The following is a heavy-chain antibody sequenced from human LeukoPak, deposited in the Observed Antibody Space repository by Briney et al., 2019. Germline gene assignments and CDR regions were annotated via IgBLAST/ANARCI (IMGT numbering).Heavy chain of an antibody. CDR3: ARGPPQTYFHGNGYYYFDY. Sequence: SETLSLTCTVSGGSISSSSYYWGWIRQPPGKGLEWIGSIYYSGSTYYNPSLKSRVIISTDTSNNQFSLKLSSVTAADTAVYYCARGPPQTYFHGNGYYYFDYWGQGTLVTVSS. CDR1: GGSISSSSYY. J-gene: IGHJ4*02. D-gene: IGHD3-22*01. CDR2: IYYSGST. V-gene: IGHV4-39*07.